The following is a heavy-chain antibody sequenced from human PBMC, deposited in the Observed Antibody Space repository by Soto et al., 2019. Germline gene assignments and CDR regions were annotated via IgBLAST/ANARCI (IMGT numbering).Heavy chain of an antibody. J-gene: IGHJ6*02. CDR3: AKDASSRGNYDFWSGYPGVYYYYGMDV. D-gene: IGHD3-3*01. CDR1: GFTFSSYD. V-gene: IGHV3-30*18. CDR2: ISYDGSNK. Sequence: GGSLRLSCAASGFTFSSYDMHWVRQAPGKGLEWVAVISYDGSNKYYADSVKGRFTISRDNSKNTLYLQMNSLRAEDTAVYYCAKDASSRGNYDFWSGYPGVYYYYGMDVWGQGTTVTVSS.